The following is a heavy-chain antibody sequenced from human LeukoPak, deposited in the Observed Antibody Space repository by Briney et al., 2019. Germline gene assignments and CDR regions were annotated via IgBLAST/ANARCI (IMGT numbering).Heavy chain of an antibody. CDR1: GYSFTSYW. Sequence: PGESLKISCKGSGYSFTSYWIGWVRQMPGKGLEWMGIIYPGDSDTRYSPSFQGQVTISADESISTAYLQWSSLKASDTAMYYCARPYYYDSSGNYYFDYWGQGTLVTVSS. J-gene: IGHJ4*02. V-gene: IGHV5-51*01. CDR3: ARPYYYDSSGNYYFDY. CDR2: IYPGDSDT. D-gene: IGHD3-22*01.